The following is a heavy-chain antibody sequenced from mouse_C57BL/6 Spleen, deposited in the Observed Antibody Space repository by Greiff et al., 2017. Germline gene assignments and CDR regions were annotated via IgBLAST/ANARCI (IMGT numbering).Heavy chain of an antibody. CDR2: IDPETGGT. D-gene: IGHD1-1*01. J-gene: IGHJ2*01. CDR3: TREDYYYGSSSYYFDY. Sequence: QVQLQQPGAELVRPGASVTLSCKASGYTFTDYEMHWVKQTPVHGLEWIGAIDPETGGTAYNQKFKGKAILTADNSSSTAYMELRSLTSEDSAVYYGTREDYYYGSSSYYFDYWGQGTTLTVSS. CDR1: GYTFTDYE. V-gene: IGHV1-15*01.